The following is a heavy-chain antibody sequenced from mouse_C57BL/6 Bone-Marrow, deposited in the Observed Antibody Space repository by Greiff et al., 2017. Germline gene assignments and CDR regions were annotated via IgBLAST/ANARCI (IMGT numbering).Heavy chain of an antibody. CDR3: ARIYYGYDVAY. V-gene: IGHV5-17*01. J-gene: IGHJ3*01. CDR2: ISSGSSTI. D-gene: IGHD2-2*01. Sequence: EVKLVESGGGLVKPGGSLKLSCAASGFTFSDYGMHWVRQAPEKGLEWVAYISSGSSTIYYADTVKGRFTISRDNAKTTLFLQMTSLRSEDTAMYYCARIYYGYDVAYWGQGTLVTVSA. CDR1: GFTFSDYG.